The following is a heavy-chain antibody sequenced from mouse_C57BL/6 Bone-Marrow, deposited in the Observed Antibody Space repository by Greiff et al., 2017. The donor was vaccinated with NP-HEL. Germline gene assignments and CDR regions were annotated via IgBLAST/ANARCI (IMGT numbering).Heavy chain of an antibody. CDR1: GYTFTSYW. D-gene: IGHD1-1*01. V-gene: IGHV1-64*01. Sequence: VQLQQPGAELVKPGASVKLSCKASGYTFTSYWMHWVKQRPGQGLEWIGMIHPNSGSTNYNEKFKSKATLTVDKSSSPAYMQRSSLTSEDSAVYYCAGGSSLWYFDVWGTGTTVTVAS. CDR2: IHPNSGST. J-gene: IGHJ1*03. CDR3: AGGSSLWYFDV.